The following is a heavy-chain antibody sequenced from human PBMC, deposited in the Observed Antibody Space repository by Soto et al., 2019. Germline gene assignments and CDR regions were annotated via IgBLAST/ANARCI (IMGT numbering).Heavy chain of an antibody. Sequence: QVQLVESGGGVVQPGRSLRLSCAASGFTFSSYGMHWVRQAPGKGLEWVAVIWYDGSNKWYADSVKGRFTISRDNSKNTXNLXMNSLRAEDTAVYSCARDRGYSGYDSPRYYYGMDVWGQGTTVTVSS. CDR3: ARDRGYSGYDSPRYYYGMDV. CDR1: GFTFSSYG. CDR2: IWYDGSNK. D-gene: IGHD5-12*01. J-gene: IGHJ6*02. V-gene: IGHV3-33*01.